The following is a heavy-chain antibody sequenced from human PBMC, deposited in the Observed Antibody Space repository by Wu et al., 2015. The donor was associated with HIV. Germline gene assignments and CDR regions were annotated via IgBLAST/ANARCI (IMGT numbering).Heavy chain of an antibody. Sequence: QVQLVQSGAEVKKPGASVKVSCKASGYSFSDYHIHWVRQAPGQGLEWMGWINQNGGGATHVQKFQGRVAMTRDTSIRTTYMELNGLTSDDTATYYCARGYQPRSPVIRFLDWAGRFDPWGQGTLVIVSS. D-gene: IGHD3-9*01. V-gene: IGHV1-2*02. CDR3: ARGYQPRSPVIRFLDWAGRFDP. CDR1: GYSFSDYH. CDR2: INQNGGGA. J-gene: IGHJ5*02.